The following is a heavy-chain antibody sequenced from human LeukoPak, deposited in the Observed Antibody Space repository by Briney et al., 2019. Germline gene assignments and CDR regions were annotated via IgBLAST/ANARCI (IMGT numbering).Heavy chain of an antibody. CDR3: ARDAAGGIDY. V-gene: IGHV4-59*12. CDR2: IYYSGST. Sequence: SETLSLTCTVSGDSISGFYWSWIRQPPGKGLEWIGYIYYSGSTNYNPSLKSRVTISVDTSKDQFSLKLTSVTAADTAVYYCARDAAGGIDYWGQGTLVTVSS. J-gene: IGHJ4*02. D-gene: IGHD6-13*01. CDR1: GDSISGFY.